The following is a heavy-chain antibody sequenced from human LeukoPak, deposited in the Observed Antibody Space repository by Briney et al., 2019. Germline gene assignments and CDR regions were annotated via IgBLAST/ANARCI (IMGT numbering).Heavy chain of an antibody. D-gene: IGHD3-16*01. V-gene: IGHV1-2*06. Sequence: ASVEVSCKASGYTFTGYYMHWVRQAPGQGLEWMGRINPNSGGTNYAQKFQGRVTMTRDTSISTAYMELSRLRSDDTAVYYCASRSLGVGAFDIWGQGTMVTVSS. CDR3: ASRSLGVGAFDI. CDR2: INPNSGGT. CDR1: GYTFTGYY. J-gene: IGHJ3*02.